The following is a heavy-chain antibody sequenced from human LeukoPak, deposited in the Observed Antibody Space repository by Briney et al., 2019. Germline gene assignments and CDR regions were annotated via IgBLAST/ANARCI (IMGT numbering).Heavy chain of an antibody. V-gene: IGHV4-34*01. J-gene: IGHJ5*02. Sequence: SETLSLTCAVYGGSFSGYYWSWIRQPPGKGLEWIGEINHSGSTNYNPSLKSRVTISVDTSKNQFSLKLSSVTAADTAVYYCARGARDIAVVPAAKPWFDPWGQGTLVTVSS. CDR2: INHSGST. CDR1: GGSFSGYY. CDR3: ARGARDIAVVPAAKPWFDP. D-gene: IGHD2-2*01.